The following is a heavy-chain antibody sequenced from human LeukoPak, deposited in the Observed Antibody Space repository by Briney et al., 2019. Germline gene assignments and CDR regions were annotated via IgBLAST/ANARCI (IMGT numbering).Heavy chain of an antibody. CDR3: ARRPFSTVIQNYFDY. D-gene: IGHD4-17*01. CDR1: GYSFTSYW. V-gene: IGHV5-51*01. J-gene: IGHJ4*02. CDR2: IYPGDSDT. Sequence: PGESLKISCKGSGYSFTSYWIGWVRQMPGKGLEWMGIIYPGDSDTRYSPSFQGQVTISADKSISTAYLQWSSLKASDTAMYYCARRPFSTVIQNYFDYWGQGTLVTVSS.